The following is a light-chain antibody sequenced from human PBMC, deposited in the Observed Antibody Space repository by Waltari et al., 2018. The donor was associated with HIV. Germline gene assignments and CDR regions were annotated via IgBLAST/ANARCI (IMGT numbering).Light chain of an antibody. CDR2: GAS. J-gene: IGKJ2*01. CDR3: QQYGSSPQT. V-gene: IGKV3-20*01. Sequence: EIVLTQSPGTLSLSPGERATLSCRASQSVSSSYLAWYQQKPGQAPRLLIYGASSRATGSPDRFSGSGSVTDFTLTISRLEPEDFAVYYCQQYGSSPQTFGQGTKLEIK. CDR1: QSVSSSY.